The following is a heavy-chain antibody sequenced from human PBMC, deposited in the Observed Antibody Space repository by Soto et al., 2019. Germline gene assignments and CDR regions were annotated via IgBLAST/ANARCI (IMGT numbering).Heavy chain of an antibody. CDR3: ARDRITMVRAAIIPADTDV. CDR2: IIPIFGTA. J-gene: IGHJ6*02. D-gene: IGHD3-10*01. V-gene: IGHV1-69*13. CDR1: GGTFSSYA. Sequence: SVKVSCKASGGTFSSYAISWVRQAPGQGLEWMGGIIPIFGTANYAQKFQGRVTITADESTSTAYMELSSLRSEDTAVYYCARDRITMVRAAIIPADTDVWGQGTTGTVSS.